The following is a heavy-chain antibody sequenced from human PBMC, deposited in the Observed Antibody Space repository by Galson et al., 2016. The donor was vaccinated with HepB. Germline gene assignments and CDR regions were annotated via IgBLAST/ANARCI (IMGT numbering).Heavy chain of an antibody. D-gene: IGHD4-17*01. Sequence: SETLSLTCKVSGGAVNSGTYYWSWIRQSPGKGLEWIGNIYYSGTTNYNSSLKSRVTISVNTSENQFSLKVTSVTAADTAVYYCATNRIPGDPRFFDYWGQGTLVIVSS. V-gene: IGHV4-61*01. CDR1: GGAVNSGTYY. J-gene: IGHJ4*02. CDR3: ATNRIPGDPRFFDY. CDR2: IYYSGTT.